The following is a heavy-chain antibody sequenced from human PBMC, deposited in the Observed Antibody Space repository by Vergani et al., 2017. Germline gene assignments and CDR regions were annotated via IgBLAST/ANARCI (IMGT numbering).Heavy chain of an antibody. D-gene: IGHD3-3*01. CDR2: FDPEDGET. CDR1: GYTLTELS. V-gene: IGHV1-24*01. Sequence: QVQLVQSGAEVKKPGASVKVSCKVSGYTLTELSMHWVRQAPGKGLEWMGGFDPEDGETIYAQKFQGRVTMTEDTSTDTAYMELSSLRSEDKAVYYCATASFYDFWSGPYNWFDPWGQGTLVTVSS. CDR3: ATASFYDFWSGPYNWFDP. J-gene: IGHJ5*02.